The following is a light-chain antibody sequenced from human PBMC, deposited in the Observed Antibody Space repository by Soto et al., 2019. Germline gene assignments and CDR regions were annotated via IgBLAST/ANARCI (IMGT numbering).Light chain of an antibody. CDR2: DAS. CDR1: QDIRHY. V-gene: IGKV1-33*01. CDR3: QQYEIFPLT. Sequence: DIRMTQSPSSLSASVGNRVTITCQASQDIRHYLNWYQQKPGKAPKLLIYDASNLETGVPTRFSGSGSGTDFTFTIGSLQPEDIATYYCQQYEIFPLTFGGGTKVEIK. J-gene: IGKJ4*01.